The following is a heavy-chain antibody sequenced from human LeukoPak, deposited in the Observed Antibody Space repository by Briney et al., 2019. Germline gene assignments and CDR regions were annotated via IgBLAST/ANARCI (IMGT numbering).Heavy chain of an antibody. CDR3: ARDPHPRIAVAESAAEAYYFDY. Sequence: ASVKVSCKASGYTFTGYYMHWVRQAPGQGLEWMGWINPNSGGTNYAQKFQGRVTMTRDTSISTASMELSRLRSYDTAVYYCARDPHPRIAVAESAAEAYYFDYWGQGTLVTVSS. J-gene: IGHJ4*02. CDR2: INPNSGGT. D-gene: IGHD6-19*01. V-gene: IGHV1-2*02. CDR1: GYTFTGYY.